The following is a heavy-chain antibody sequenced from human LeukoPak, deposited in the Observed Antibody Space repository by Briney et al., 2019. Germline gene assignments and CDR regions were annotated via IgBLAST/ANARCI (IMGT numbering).Heavy chain of an antibody. CDR1: GGSISSGGYS. CDR3: ARDVGAGYFDY. Sequence: SETLSLTCSVSGGSISSGGYSWSWLRQPPGKGLEWIGYIYHSGSTYYNPSLKSRVTISVDRSKNQFSLKLSSVTAADTAVYYCARDVGAGYFDYWGQGTLVTVSS. J-gene: IGHJ4*02. D-gene: IGHD1-26*01. V-gene: IGHV4-30-2*01. CDR2: IYHSGST.